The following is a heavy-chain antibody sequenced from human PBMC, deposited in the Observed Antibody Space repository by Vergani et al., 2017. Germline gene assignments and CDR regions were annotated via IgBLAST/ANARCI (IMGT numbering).Heavy chain of an antibody. J-gene: IGHJ4*02. V-gene: IGHV3-30*18. CDR3: AKCFWTDRSPDY. CDR2: ISYDGSNK. Sequence: QVQLVESGGGVVQPGRSLRLSCAASGFTFTNYGMHWVRQAPGKGLEWVAFISYDGSNKYYADSVKGRFTISRDNSKNTLYLQMNSLRAEDTAVYYCAKCFWTDRSPDYGGQGTLVTVSS. CDR1: GFTFTNYG. D-gene: IGHD3/OR15-3a*01.